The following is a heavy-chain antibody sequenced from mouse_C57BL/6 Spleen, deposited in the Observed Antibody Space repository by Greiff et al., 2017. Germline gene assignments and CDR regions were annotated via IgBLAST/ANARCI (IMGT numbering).Heavy chain of an antibody. CDR3: ARSYDYDSEAWFAY. J-gene: IGHJ3*01. CDR1: GFTFSSYG. V-gene: IGHV5-6*01. Sequence: EVKLVESGGDLVKPGGSLKLSCAASGFTFSSYGMSWVRQTPDKRLEWVATISSGGSYTYYPDSVKGRFTISRDNAKNTLYLQMSSLKSEDTAMYYCARSYDYDSEAWFAYWGQGTLVTVSA. D-gene: IGHD2-4*01. CDR2: ISSGGSYT.